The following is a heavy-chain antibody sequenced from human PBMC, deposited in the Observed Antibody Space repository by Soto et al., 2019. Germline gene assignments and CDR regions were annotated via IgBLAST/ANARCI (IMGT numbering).Heavy chain of an antibody. J-gene: IGHJ4*02. CDR3: AREVGQLLASTWNEGFDY. Sequence: GGSLRLSCAASGFTFSSYSMNWVRQAPGKGLEWVSYISSSSSTIYYADSVKGRFTISRDNAKNSLYLQMNSLGAEDTALYYCAREVGQLLASTWNEGFDYWGQGTLVTVSS. CDR2: ISSSSSTI. V-gene: IGHV3-48*01. D-gene: IGHD2-2*01. CDR1: GFTFSSYS.